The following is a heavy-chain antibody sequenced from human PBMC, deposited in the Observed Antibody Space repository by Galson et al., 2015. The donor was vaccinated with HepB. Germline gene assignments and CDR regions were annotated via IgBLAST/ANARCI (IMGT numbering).Heavy chain of an antibody. V-gene: IGHV5-51*01. D-gene: IGHD1-14*01. J-gene: IGHJ5*02. CDR1: GYTFGHYW. CDR3: ARFSAAGFSLNWFDP. Sequence: QSGAGVKKPGESLKISCRGSGYTFGHYWIGWVRQMPGKGLEWMGIIYPDDSTVRYSPSFQGQVTISVDKSTATAYLEWSSLKASDTAMYFCARFSAAGFSLNWFDPWGQGTLVTVSS. CDR2: IYPDDSTV.